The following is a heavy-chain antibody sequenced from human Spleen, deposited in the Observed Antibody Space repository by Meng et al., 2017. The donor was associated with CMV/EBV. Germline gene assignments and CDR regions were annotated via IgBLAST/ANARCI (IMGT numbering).Heavy chain of an antibody. Sequence: SVKVSCKASGGTFSSYAISWVRQAPGQGLEWMGGIIPIFGTANYAQKFQGRVTITTDESTSTAYMELSSLRSEDTAVYYCARAGIVVVPAVSYYYYYGMDVWGQGTTVTVSS. CDR2: IIPIFGTA. CDR3: ARAGIVVVPAVSYYYYYGMDV. V-gene: IGHV1-69*05. CDR1: GGTFSSYA. D-gene: IGHD2-2*01. J-gene: IGHJ6*02.